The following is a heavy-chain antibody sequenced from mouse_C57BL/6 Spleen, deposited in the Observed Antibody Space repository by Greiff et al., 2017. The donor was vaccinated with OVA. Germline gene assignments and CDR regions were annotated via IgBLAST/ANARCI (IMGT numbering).Heavy chain of an antibody. J-gene: IGHJ2*01. CDR2: IDPSDSYT. V-gene: IGHV1-69*01. D-gene: IGHD1-1*01. CDR3: ARGESTVVDY. CDR1: GYTFTSYW. Sequence: QVQLQQPGAELVMPGASVKLSCKASGYTFTSYWMHWVKQRPGQGLEWIGEIDPSDSYTNYNQKFKGKSTLTVDKSSSTAYMQLSSLTSEDSAVYYCARGESTVVDYWGQGTTPPGSS.